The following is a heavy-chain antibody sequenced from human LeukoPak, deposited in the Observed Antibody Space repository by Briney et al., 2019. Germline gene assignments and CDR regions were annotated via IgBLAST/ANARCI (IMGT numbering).Heavy chain of an antibody. D-gene: IGHD3-10*02. V-gene: IGHV3-23*01. CDR1: GFTFRSYA. CDR2: ISGCGGST. J-gene: IGHJ4*02. CDR3: AKVFGDHNLDY. Sequence: PGGSLRLSCAASGFTFRSYAMSWVRQAPGKGLEGVSAISGCGGSTYYADSVKGRFTISRDNSKNTLYLQMNSLRAEDTAVYYCAKVFGDHNLDYWGQGTLVTVSS.